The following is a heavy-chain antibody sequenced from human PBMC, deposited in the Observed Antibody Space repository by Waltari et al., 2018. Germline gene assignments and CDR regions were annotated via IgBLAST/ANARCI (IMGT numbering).Heavy chain of an antibody. J-gene: IGHJ4*02. Sequence: QVQLQESGPGLVKPSETLSLTCTVSGGSISSYYWSWIRQPAGKGLEWIGRIYTSGSTTYNPSLKCRGSRSVETSKTQFSLRLSSVTAADTAVYYCASGLMVYAPLYYFDYWGQGTLVTVSS. V-gene: IGHV4-4*07. CDR1: GGSISSYY. CDR2: IYTSGST. CDR3: ASGLMVYAPLYYFDY. D-gene: IGHD2-8*01.